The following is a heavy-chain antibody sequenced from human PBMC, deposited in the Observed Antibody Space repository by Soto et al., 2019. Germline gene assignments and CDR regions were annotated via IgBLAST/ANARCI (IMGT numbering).Heavy chain of an antibody. CDR2: ISGYNGDT. CDR3: AKNGQTPSYYCVMYV. V-gene: IGHV1-18*01. D-gene: IGHD2-15*01. CDR1: GYTFSRYG. J-gene: IGHJ6*02. Sequence: QGQLVQSGPEVKKPGASVKVSCKASGYTFSRYGISWVRQAPGQGLEWMGWISGYNGDTIYAQKVQGRVTMTIDTSTYTAYMELRSLTSDDTAIYYCAKNGQTPSYYCVMYVLGQGTTVTVSS.